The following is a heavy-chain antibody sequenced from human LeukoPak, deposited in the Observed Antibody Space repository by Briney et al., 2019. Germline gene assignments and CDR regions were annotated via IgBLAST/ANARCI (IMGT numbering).Heavy chain of an antibody. D-gene: IGHD2-2*01. Sequence: GGSLRLSCAASGFTFSDYYMNWIRQAPGKGLGGVSYISSSGSSIYYADSVKGRFTSSRDNAKNSLYLQMNSLRAEDTAVYYCARVCSNTSCWGAFDIWGQGAMVTVSS. CDR1: GFTFSDYY. J-gene: IGHJ3*02. CDR2: ISSSGSSI. CDR3: ARVCSNTSCWGAFDI. V-gene: IGHV3-11*04.